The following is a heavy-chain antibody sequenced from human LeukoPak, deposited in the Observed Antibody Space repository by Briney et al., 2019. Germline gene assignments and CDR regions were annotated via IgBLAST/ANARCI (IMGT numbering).Heavy chain of an antibody. CDR2: IYYSGST. CDR3: ARDSHVGWFGEFYYYMDV. CDR1: GGSINSYF. Sequence: SETLSLTCTVSGGSINSYFWSWIRQPPGKGLEWIGYIYYSGSTNYNPSLKSRVTISVDTSKNQFSLKLSSVTAADTAVYYCARDSHVGWFGEFYYYMDVWGKGTTVTISS. J-gene: IGHJ6*03. D-gene: IGHD3-10*01. V-gene: IGHV4-59*12.